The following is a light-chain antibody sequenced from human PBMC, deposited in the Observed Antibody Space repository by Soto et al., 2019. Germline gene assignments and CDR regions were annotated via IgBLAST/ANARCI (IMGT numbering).Light chain of an antibody. CDR2: EVS. CDR1: SSDVGGYNY. Sequence: QSVLTQPASVSGSPGQSITISCTGNSSDVGGYNYVSWYQQHPGKAPKLMIYEVSNRPSGVSNRFSGSKSGNTASLTISGLQPEDEADYYCSSFTTSSTVVFGGGTKVTVL. CDR3: SSFTTSSTVV. V-gene: IGLV2-14*01. J-gene: IGLJ2*01.